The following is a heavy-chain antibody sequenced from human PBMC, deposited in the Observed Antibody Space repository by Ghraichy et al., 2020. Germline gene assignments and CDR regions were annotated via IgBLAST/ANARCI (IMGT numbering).Heavy chain of an antibody. J-gene: IGHJ4*02. D-gene: IGHD6-13*01. CDR3: ARFVVVGGGSSWPPDY. Sequence: SVKVSCKASGGTFSSYAISWVRQAPGQGLEWMGGIIPIFGTANYAQKFQGRVTITADESTSTAYMELSSLRSEDTAVYYCARFVVVGGGSSWPPDYWGQGTLVTVSS. V-gene: IGHV1-69*13. CDR1: GGTFSSYA. CDR2: IIPIFGTA.